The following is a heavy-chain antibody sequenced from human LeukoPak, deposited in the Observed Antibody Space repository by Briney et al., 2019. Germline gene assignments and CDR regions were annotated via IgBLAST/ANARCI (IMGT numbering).Heavy chain of an antibody. D-gene: IGHD3-10*01. V-gene: IGHV3-11*04. CDR3: ATYGSGSGTFFDS. CDR1: GYIFSDYY. Sequence: GGSLRLSCVVSGYIFSDYYMSWIRQTPERGLEWLSYISHSGSTIYYADSVKGRFTVSRDNGKNSLYLQMNSLRVEDTALYYCATYGSGSGTFFDSWGQGTLVTVSS. J-gene: IGHJ4*01. CDR2: ISHSGSTI.